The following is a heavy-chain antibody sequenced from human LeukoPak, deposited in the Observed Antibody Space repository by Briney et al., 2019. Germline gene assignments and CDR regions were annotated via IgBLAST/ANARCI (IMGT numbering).Heavy chain of an antibody. D-gene: IGHD1-26*01. V-gene: IGHV3-7*05. CDR1: GFTFSSYW. CDR2: IKQDGNEK. J-gene: IGHJ4*02. CDR3: ARGGRYYIY. Sequence: GGSLRLSCAASGFTFSSYWMSWVRQAPGKGLEWVANIKQDGNEKYHVDSVKGRFTISRDNAKNSLYLHMNSLRVEDTAVYYCARGGRYYIYWGQGTLVSVSS.